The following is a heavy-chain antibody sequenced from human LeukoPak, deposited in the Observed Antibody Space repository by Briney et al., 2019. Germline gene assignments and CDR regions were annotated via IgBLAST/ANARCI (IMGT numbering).Heavy chain of an antibody. Sequence: SGPTLVNPTQTLTLTCTFSGFSLTTSGMSLSWVRQSPGKTLEWLGRIDWDDDKHYSPSLKTRLTISKDTSKNQAVLTMTNMDPVDTGTYYCARTYGSGWCPDYWGQGTLVTVSS. CDR1: GFSLTTSGMS. CDR2: IDWDDDK. D-gene: IGHD6-19*01. CDR3: ARTYGSGWCPDY. V-gene: IGHV2-70*19. J-gene: IGHJ4*02.